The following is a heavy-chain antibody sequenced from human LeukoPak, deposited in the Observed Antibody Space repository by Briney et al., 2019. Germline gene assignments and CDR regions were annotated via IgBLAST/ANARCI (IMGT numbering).Heavy chain of an antibody. CDR2: ISGSGGST. Sequence: GGSLRLSCAASGFTVSSNYMSWVRQAPGKGLEWVSAISGSGGSTYYADSVKGRFTISRDNSKNTLYLQMNSLRAEDTAVYYCAKDLDVVVPAAMPAFDYWGQGTLVTVSS. CDR3: AKDLDVVVPAAMPAFDY. CDR1: GFTVSSNY. D-gene: IGHD2-2*01. V-gene: IGHV3-23*01. J-gene: IGHJ4*02.